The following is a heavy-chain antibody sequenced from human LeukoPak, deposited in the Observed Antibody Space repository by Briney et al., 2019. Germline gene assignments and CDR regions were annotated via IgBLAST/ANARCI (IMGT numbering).Heavy chain of an antibody. CDR1: GGTFSSYA. D-gene: IGHD1-1*01. J-gene: IGHJ4*02. Sequence: SVKVSCKASGGTFSSYAISWVRQAPGQGLEWMGGIIPIFGTANYAQKFQGRVTITADESTSTACMELSSLRSEDTAVYYCATDLDGTTGTYYFDYWGQGTLVTVSS. CDR3: ATDLDGTTGTYYFDY. CDR2: IIPIFGTA. V-gene: IGHV1-69*01.